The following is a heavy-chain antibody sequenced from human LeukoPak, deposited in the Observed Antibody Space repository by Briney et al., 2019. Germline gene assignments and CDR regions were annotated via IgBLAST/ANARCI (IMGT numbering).Heavy chain of an antibody. CDR1: GGTFSSYA. V-gene: IGHV1-69*04. Sequence: ASVKVSCKASGGTFSSYAISWVRQAPGQGLEWMGRIIPILGIANYAQKFQGRVTITADKSTSTAYMELSSLRSEDTAVYYCARVLGYCSSTSCSYFDYWGQGTLVTVSS. CDR3: ARVLGYCSSTSCSYFDY. J-gene: IGHJ4*02. D-gene: IGHD2-2*01. CDR2: IIPILGIA.